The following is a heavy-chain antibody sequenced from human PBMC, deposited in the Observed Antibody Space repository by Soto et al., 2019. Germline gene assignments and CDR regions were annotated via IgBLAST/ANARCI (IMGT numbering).Heavy chain of an antibody. V-gene: IGHV3-30*18. CDR3: AKDRGGDCSDDACYFGGDY. D-gene: IGHD2-15*01. J-gene: IGHJ4*02. Sequence: PGGSLRLSCAVSGFTFRSYGMHWVRQAPGKGLECVAVISHDVSNAFYADSVKGRFTISRDNSKNMLYLQMNSLKLEDTAVYYCAKDRGGDCSDDACYFGGDYWGRGNLVTVSS. CDR2: ISHDVSNA. CDR1: GFTFRSYG.